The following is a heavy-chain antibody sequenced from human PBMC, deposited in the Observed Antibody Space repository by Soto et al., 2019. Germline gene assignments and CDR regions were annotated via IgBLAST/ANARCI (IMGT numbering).Heavy chain of an antibody. V-gene: IGHV1-69*13. Sequence: SVKVSCKDSGGLFSSFAISWVRQAPGQGLEWMGGIIPVFGTTNYAQKFQGRVTITADESTNTAYMELSSLTSDDTAVYYCAKDRDYDSSGYVYYYYGMDVWGQGTTVTVSS. CDR2: IIPVFGTT. CDR3: AKDRDYDSSGYVYYYYGMDV. J-gene: IGHJ6*02. D-gene: IGHD3-22*01. CDR1: GGLFSSFA.